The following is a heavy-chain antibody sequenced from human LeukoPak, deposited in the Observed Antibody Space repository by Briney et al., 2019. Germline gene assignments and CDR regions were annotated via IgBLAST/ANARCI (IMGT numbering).Heavy chain of an antibody. CDR2: IKSKTDGGTT. V-gene: IGHV3-15*01. CDR3: TTGHYDILTGYRDY. D-gene: IGHD3-9*01. CDR1: GFTFSNAW. Sequence: KTGGSLRLSCAASGFTFSNAWMSWVRQAPGKGLEWVGHIKSKTDGGTTDYAAPVKGRFTLSRDDSKNTLYLQMNSLKTEDTAVYYCTTGHYDILTGYRDYWGQGTLVTVSS. J-gene: IGHJ4*02.